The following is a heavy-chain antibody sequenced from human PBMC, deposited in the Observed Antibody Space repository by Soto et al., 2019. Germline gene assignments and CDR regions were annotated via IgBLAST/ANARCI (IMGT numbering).Heavy chain of an antibody. CDR3: ARDAAIGMNDY. J-gene: IGHJ4*02. V-gene: IGHV1-18*01. D-gene: IGHD1-20*01. CDR2: SSAHNGNK. Sequence: QVQLVQSGAEVKKPGASVKVSCKASGYTFTSYGISWVRQAPGQGLEWMGWSSAHNGNKKYAQKLQGRVTMTTDTSTSTAYMELRSLRSDDPAVYYCARDAAIGMNDYWGQGTLVTVSS. CDR1: GYTFTSYG.